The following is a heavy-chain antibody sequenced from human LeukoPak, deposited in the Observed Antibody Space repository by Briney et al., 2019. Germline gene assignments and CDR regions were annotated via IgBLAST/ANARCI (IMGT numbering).Heavy chain of an antibody. CDR1: GYTFTSYG. V-gene: IGHV1-18*01. J-gene: IGHJ4*02. CDR3: ARDAIDGSYYNY. D-gene: IGHD1-26*01. CDR2: IIAYNGNT. Sequence: ASVKVSCKASGYTFTSYGISWVRQATGQGLERMGWIIAYNGNTNYAQKLQGRVTMTTDTSTSTAYMELRSLRSDDTAVYYCARDAIDGSYYNYWGQGTLVTVSS.